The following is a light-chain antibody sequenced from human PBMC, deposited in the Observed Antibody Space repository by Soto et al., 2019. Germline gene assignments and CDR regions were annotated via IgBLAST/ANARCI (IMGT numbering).Light chain of an antibody. V-gene: IGKV1-39*01. CDR3: QQSYSSPWT. Sequence: DIQMTQSPSSLSASVGDRVTIACRASQSINTFLNWYEVKPGKAPKLLIYAASSLQSGVPSRFSGSGSGTDFTLTISRLQPEDFATYYCQQSYSSPWTFGQGTKVEIK. CDR2: AAS. J-gene: IGKJ1*01. CDR1: QSINTF.